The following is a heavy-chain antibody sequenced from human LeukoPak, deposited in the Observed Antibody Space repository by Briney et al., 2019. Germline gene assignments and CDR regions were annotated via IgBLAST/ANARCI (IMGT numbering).Heavy chain of an antibody. D-gene: IGHD3-10*01. J-gene: IGHJ4*02. CDR2: ISGSGGST. V-gene: IGHV3-23*01. Sequence: PGGSLRLSRAASGFTFSSYAMSWVRQAPGKGLEWVSAISGSGGSTYYADSVKGRFTISRDNSKNTLYLQMNSLRAEDTAVYYCARDGKVLLWFGELSYYFDYWGQGTLVTVSS. CDR3: ARDGKVLLWFGELSYYFDY. CDR1: GFTFSSYA.